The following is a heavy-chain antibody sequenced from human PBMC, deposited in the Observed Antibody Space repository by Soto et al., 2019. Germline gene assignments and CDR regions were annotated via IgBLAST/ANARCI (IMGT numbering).Heavy chain of an antibody. CDR2: INPSGGST. V-gene: IGHV1-46*03. CDR1: GYTFTSYY. Sequence: QVQLVQSGAEVKKPGASVKVSCKASGYTFTSYYMHWVRQAPGQGLEWMGIINPSGGSTSYAQKCQGRVTMTRDTSTRTVYLELGSLRSEDTAVYYCARDRHSNSYYFDYWGQGTLVTVSS. J-gene: IGHJ4*02. D-gene: IGHD4-4*01. CDR3: ARDRHSNSYYFDY.